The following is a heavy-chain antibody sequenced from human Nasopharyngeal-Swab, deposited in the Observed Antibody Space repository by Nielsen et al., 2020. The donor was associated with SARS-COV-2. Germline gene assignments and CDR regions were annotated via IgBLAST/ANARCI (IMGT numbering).Heavy chain of an antibody. D-gene: IGHD5-12*01. CDR1: GFTFSSYA. CDR3: ARDRGYYAFDY. V-gene: IGHV3-30*04. Sequence: GGSLRLSCAASGFTFSSYAMHWVRQAPGKGLEWVAVISHDGSKKYYGDSVEGRFIISRDNSKNTLYLQMNSLRAEDTAVYYCARDRGYYAFDYWGQGTLVTVSS. CDR2: ISHDGSKK. J-gene: IGHJ4*02.